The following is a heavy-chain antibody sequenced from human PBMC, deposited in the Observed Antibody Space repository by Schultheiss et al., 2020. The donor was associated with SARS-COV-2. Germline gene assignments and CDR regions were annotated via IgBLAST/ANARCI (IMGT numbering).Heavy chain of an antibody. CDR1: GFTFSNAW. D-gene: IGHD2-8*02. CDR2: IYSGGST. J-gene: IGHJ6*02. Sequence: GGSLRLSCAASGFTFSNAWMSWVRQAPGKGLEWVSVIYSGGSTYYADSVDGRFTISRDNSKNTVYLEMNSLRAEDTAIYYCARGGAMVMYYFQYHDMDFWGQGTTVTVSS. CDR3: ARGGAMVMYYFQYHDMDF. V-gene: IGHV3-53*01.